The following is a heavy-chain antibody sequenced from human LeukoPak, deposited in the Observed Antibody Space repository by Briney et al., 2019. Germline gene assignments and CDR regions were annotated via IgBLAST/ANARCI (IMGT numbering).Heavy chain of an antibody. V-gene: IGHV1-69*04. CDR3: ARNDDSSGYYSFDY. Sequence: SVKVSCKASGGTFSSYAISWVRQAPGQGLEWMGRTIPIHGIANYAQKFQGRVTITANKSTSTAYMELSSLRSEDTAVYSCARNDDSSGYYSFDYWGQGTLVTVSS. CDR2: TIPIHGIA. J-gene: IGHJ4*02. D-gene: IGHD3-22*01. CDR1: GGTFSSYA.